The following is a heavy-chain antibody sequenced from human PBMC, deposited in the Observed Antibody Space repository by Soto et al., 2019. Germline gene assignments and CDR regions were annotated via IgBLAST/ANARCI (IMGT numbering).Heavy chain of an antibody. D-gene: IGHD4-17*01. CDR3: AKDPNGDYIGAFDF. Sequence: HPGGSLRLSCAASGFIFSNYAMMWVRQAPGKGLEWVSAISGGGGGAQYADSVRARLTISRDNSKNTLYLQMNSLRAEDTAVYYCAKDPNGDYIGAFDFWGQGILVTVSS. CDR2: ISGGGGGA. V-gene: IGHV3-23*01. CDR1: GFIFSNYA. J-gene: IGHJ3*01.